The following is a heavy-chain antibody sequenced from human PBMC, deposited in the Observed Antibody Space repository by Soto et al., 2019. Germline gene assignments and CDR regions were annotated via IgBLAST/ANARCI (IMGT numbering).Heavy chain of an antibody. J-gene: IGHJ3*02. CDR2: INPSGGST. CDR3: ARGFRSGWYSNDAFDI. V-gene: IGHV1-46*01. CDR1: GYTFTSYY. D-gene: IGHD6-19*01. Sequence: ASVKVSCKASGYTFTSYYMHWVRQAPGQGLEWMGIINPSGGSTSYAQKFRGRVTMTRDTSTSTVYMELSSLRSEDTAVYYCARGFRSGWYSNDAFDIWGQGTMVTVSS.